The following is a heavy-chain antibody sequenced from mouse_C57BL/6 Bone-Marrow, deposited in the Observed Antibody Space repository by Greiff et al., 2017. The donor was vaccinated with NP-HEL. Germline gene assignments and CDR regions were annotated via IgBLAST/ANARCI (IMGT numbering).Heavy chain of an antibody. D-gene: IGHD1-1*01. CDR2: IDPANGDT. CDR3: TSFIPTDDY. J-gene: IGHJ2*01. Sequence: EVQLQQSGAELVRPGASVKLSCTASGFNIKDDYMHWVKQRPEQGLEWIGWIDPANGDTEYASKFQGKATITADTSSNTAYLPLSSLPSEDTAVYYCTSFIPTDDYWGQGTTLTVSS. V-gene: IGHV14-4*01. CDR1: GFNIKDDY.